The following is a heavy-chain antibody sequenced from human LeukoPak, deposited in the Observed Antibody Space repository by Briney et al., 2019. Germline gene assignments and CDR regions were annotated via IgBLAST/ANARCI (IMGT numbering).Heavy chain of an antibody. V-gene: IGHV3-23*01. D-gene: IGHD3-3*01. J-gene: IGHJ4*02. Sequence: LPGGSLRLSCAASGFTFSSYAMSWVRQAPGKGLEWVSAISGSGGSTYYADSVKGRFTISRDNSKNTLYLQMNSLRAEDTAVYYCAKDSSIFGVVIDWGQGTLVTVSS. CDR2: ISGSGGST. CDR3: AKDSSIFGVVID. CDR1: GFTFSSYA.